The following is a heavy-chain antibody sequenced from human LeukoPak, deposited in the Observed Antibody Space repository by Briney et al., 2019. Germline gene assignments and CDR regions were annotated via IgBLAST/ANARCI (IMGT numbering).Heavy chain of an antibody. CDR3: AKDLRAFGVVSFEY. J-gene: IGHJ4*02. V-gene: IGHV3-30*18. CDR2: LSDDGSNE. CDR1: GFTFSSYG. D-gene: IGHD3-3*01. Sequence: GGSLRLSCVASGFTFSSYGFHWVRQAPGKGLEWVAVLSDDGSNEYYADSVKGRFTISRGNSKNTLYLQMNSLRAEDTAVYYCAKDLRAFGVVSFEYWGQGTLVTVSS.